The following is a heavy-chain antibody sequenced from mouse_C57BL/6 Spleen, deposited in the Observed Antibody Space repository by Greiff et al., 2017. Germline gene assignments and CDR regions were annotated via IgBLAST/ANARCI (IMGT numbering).Heavy chain of an antibody. CDR2: IDPSDSYT. CDR3: ARSAHYYGSSYWYFDV. Sequence: QVQLQQPGAELVKPGASVKMSCKASGYTFTSYWMQWVKQRPGQGLEWIGEIDPSDSYTNYNQKFKGKATLTVDTSSSSAYMQLSSLPSEDSAVYYCARSAHYYGSSYWYFDVWGTGTTVTVSS. J-gene: IGHJ1*03. D-gene: IGHD1-1*01. CDR1: GYTFTSYW. V-gene: IGHV1-50*01.